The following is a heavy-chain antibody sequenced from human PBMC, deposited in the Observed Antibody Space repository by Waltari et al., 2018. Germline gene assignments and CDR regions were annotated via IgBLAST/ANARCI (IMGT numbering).Heavy chain of an antibody. D-gene: IGHD7-27*01. J-gene: IGHJ4*02. CDR2: IESDGSRA. Sequence: EVQLVESGGALVQPGGSLRLSCATSGFTFSTYWMYWVRQAPGKGLMLVEQIESDGSRATYAESGKGRFTISRDNAKNTVYLQMNSLRDEDTAVYYCVRDEPGDGLDYWGQGTLVTVSS. CDR1: GFTFSTYW. V-gene: IGHV3-74*03. CDR3: VRDEPGDGLDY.